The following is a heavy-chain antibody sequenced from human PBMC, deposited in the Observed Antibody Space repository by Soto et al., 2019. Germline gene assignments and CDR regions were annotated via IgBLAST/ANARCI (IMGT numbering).Heavy chain of an antibody. Sequence: GGSLRLSCAASGFTFSSYWMSWVRQAPGKGLEWVANIKQDGSEKYYVDSVKGRFTISRDNAKNSLYLQMNSLRAEDTAVYYCATEQLLPYDAFDIWGQGTMVTVSS. CDR1: GFTFSSYW. D-gene: IGHD6-6*01. V-gene: IGHV3-7*04. J-gene: IGHJ3*02. CDR3: ATEQLLPYDAFDI. CDR2: IKQDGSEK.